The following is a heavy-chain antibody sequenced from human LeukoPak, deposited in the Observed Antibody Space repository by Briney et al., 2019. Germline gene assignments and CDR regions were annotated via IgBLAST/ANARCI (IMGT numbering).Heavy chain of an antibody. D-gene: IGHD1-26*01. CDR1: GGSISSYY. V-gene: IGHV4-59*01. CDR2: IYYSGST. Sequence: SETLSLTCTVSGGSISSYYWSWIRQPPGKGLEWIGYIYYSGSTNYNPSLKSRVTISVDTSKNQFSLKLSSVTAADTAVYYCARLVGAARYFDYWGQGTLVTVSS. CDR3: ARLVGAARYFDY. J-gene: IGHJ4*02.